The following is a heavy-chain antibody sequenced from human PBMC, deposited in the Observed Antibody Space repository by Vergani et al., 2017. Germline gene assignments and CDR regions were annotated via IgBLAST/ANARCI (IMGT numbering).Heavy chain of an antibody. CDR1: GYTFTGYY. Sequence: QVQLVQSGAEVKKLGASVRVSCKASGYTFTGYYIHWARQAPGQGLEWMGWLNPNNGYTRYAQKFQGRVTMTRDTSITTAYMDLMRLTSDDMAVYYCARDRSGYNDYWGQGTLVSVAS. CDR3: ARDRSGYNDY. CDR2: LNPNNGYT. J-gene: IGHJ4*02. V-gene: IGHV1-2*02. D-gene: IGHD5-12*01.